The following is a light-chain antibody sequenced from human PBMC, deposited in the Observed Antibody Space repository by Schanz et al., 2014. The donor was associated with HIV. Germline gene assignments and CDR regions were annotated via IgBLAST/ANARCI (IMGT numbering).Light chain of an antibody. J-gene: IGLJ2*01. CDR3: ATWDTFLNGVV. Sequence: QSVLTQPPSVSAAPGQRVTISCSGGALNLGHNFVSWFQQFPGTTPKLLIYVTHQRPSEIPDRFSGSKTGTSATLAITGLQTEDEADYYCATWDTFLNGVVFGGGTKLTVL. CDR1: ALNLGHNF. V-gene: IGLV1-51*01. CDR2: VTH.